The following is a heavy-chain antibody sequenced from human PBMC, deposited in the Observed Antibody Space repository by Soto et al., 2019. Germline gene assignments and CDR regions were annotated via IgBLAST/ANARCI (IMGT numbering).Heavy chain of an antibody. CDR2: VDYSGRT. CDR1: GGSIGDLC. J-gene: IGHJ4*02. CDR3: TRHEGGAAADRPLDY. V-gene: IGHV4-59*08. Sequence: SETLSLTCNVSGGSIGDLCWSWIRQPPGKGLEWIGYVDYSGRTSSNPSLQSRVTLSVGTSKNQFSLKLTSVTAADTAVYYCTRHEGGAAADRPLDYWGQGTLVTVSS. D-gene: IGHD6-13*01.